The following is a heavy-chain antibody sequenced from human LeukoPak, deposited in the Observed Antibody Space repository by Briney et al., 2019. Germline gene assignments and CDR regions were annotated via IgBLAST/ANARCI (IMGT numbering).Heavy chain of an antibody. CDR2: INPSGGST. CDR3: ARDMQQLDPEDY. D-gene: IGHD6-13*01. Sequence: ASVTVSCKASGYTFTSYYMHWVRQAPGQGLEWMGIINPSGGSTSYAQKFQGRVTMTRDTSTSTVYMELSSLRSEDTAVYYCARDMQQLDPEDYWGQGTLVTVSS. V-gene: IGHV1-46*01. CDR1: GYTFTSYY. J-gene: IGHJ4*02.